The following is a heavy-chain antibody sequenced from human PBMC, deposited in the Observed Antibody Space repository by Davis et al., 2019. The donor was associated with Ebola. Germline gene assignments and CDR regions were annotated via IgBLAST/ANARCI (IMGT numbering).Heavy chain of an antibody. CDR2: IYYSGST. CDR1: GCSISSSSYY. Sequence: SETLSLTCTVSGCSISSSSYYWAWIRQPPGKGLEWIGSIYYSGSTYYNPSLKSRATISVDTSKNQFSLKLSSVTAADTAVYYCARQARVGATHIDYWGQGTLVTVSS. D-gene: IGHD1-26*01. V-gene: IGHV4-39*01. CDR3: ARQARVGATHIDY. J-gene: IGHJ4*02.